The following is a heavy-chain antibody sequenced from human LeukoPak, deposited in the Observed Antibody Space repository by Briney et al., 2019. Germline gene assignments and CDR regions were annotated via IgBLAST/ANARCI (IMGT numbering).Heavy chain of an antibody. J-gene: IGHJ4*02. V-gene: IGHV3-21*01. CDR3: ARVASRGNYFDY. CDR2: ISSSSSYI. D-gene: IGHD3-3*02. CDR1: GFTFSSYS. Sequence: GGSLRLSCAASGFTFSSYSMNWVRQAPGKGLEWVSSISSSSSYIYYADSVKGRFTISRDNAKNSLYLQMNSLRAEDTAVYYCARVASRGNYFDYWGQGTLVTVSS.